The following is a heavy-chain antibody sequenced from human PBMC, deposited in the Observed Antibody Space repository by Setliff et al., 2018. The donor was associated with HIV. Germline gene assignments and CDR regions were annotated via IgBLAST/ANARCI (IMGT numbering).Heavy chain of an antibody. Sequence: GGSLRLSCVGSGFTFKTYSMNWVRQAPGKGLEWLSYIKTDGGTTYDADSVEGRFTISRDNAKNSLYLQMDNLTVDDTAVYFCARDFNYYYYYGMDVWGQGTTVTVSS. J-gene: IGHJ6*02. CDR2: IKTDGGTT. CDR1: GFTFKTYS. CDR3: ARDFNYYYYYGMDV. V-gene: IGHV3-48*01.